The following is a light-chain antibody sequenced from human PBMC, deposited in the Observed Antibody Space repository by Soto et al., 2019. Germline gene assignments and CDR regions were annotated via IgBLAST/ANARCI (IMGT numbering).Light chain of an antibody. J-gene: IGKJ1*01. CDR2: AAS. V-gene: IGKV1-17*01. Sequence: DIQITQSPSSLSASVGDRVTITCRASQSISSYLNWYQQKPGKAPKLLIYAASSLQSGVPSRFSGSGSGTEFTLTISSLQPEDFATYYCLQHNSYPPWTFGQGTKVDIK. CDR3: LQHNSYPPWT. CDR1: QSISSY.